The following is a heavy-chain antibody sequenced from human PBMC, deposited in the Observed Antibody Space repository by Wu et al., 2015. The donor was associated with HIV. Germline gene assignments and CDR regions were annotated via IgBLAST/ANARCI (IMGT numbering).Heavy chain of an antibody. J-gene: IGHJ4*02. CDR2: INPSGGST. CDR1: GYTFTSYY. CDR3: ARDHPQVGATLGDDY. Sequence: QVQLVQSGAEVKKPGASVKVSCKASGYTFTSYYMHWVRQAPGQGLEWMGIINPSGGSTSYAQKFQGRVTMTRDTSTSTVYMELSSLRSEDTAVYYCARDHPQVGATLGDDYWGQGTLVTVSS. D-gene: IGHD1-26*01. V-gene: IGHV1-46*03.